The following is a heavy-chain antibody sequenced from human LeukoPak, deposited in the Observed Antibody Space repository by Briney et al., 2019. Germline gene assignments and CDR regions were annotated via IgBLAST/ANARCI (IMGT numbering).Heavy chain of an antibody. CDR3: ARARSGSYSTVDY. Sequence: KTSETLSLTCAVYGGSFSGYYWSWIRQPPGKGLEWIGEINHSGSTNYNPSLKSRVTISVDTSKNQFSLKLSSVTAADTAVYYCARARSGSYSTVDYWGQGTLVTASS. CDR1: GGSFSGYY. D-gene: IGHD3-10*01. V-gene: IGHV4-34*01. CDR2: INHSGST. J-gene: IGHJ4*02.